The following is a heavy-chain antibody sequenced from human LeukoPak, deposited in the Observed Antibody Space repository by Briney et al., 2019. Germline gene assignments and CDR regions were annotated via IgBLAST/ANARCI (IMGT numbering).Heavy chain of an antibody. Sequence: ETLSLTCTVSGGSINDYYWTWIRQPPRKGLEWIGYNYNIGSTNYNPSLKSRVTISVDTSKNQFSLKLSSVTAADTAVYYCARDRYCSGGTCYSGRFDPWGQGTLVTVSS. D-gene: IGHD2-15*01. CDR1: GGSINDYY. CDR2: NYNIGST. J-gene: IGHJ5*02. V-gene: IGHV4-59*01. CDR3: ARDRYCSGGTCYSGRFDP.